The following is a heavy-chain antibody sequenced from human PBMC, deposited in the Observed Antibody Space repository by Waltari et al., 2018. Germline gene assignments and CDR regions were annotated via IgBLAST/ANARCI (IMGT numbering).Heavy chain of an antibody. D-gene: IGHD2-2*01. CDR1: GYSISSGYY. V-gene: IGHV4-38-2*01. CDR3: ARVQCSSTSCWYNWFDP. J-gene: IGHJ5*02. CDR2: IYHSVRT. Sequence: QVQLQESGPGLVKPSETLSLTCAVSGYSISSGYYWGWIRQPPGKGLEWIGNIYHSVRTYYNPSLKGRVTISVDTSKNQFSLKLSSVTAADTAVYYCARVQCSSTSCWYNWFDPWGQGTRVTVSS.